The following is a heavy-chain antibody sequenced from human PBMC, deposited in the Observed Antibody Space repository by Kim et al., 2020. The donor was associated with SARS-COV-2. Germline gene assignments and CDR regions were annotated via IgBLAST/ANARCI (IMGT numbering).Heavy chain of an antibody. Sequence: SETLSLTCAVYGGSFSGYYWSWIRQPPGKGLEWIGEINHSGSTNYNPSLKSRVTISVDTSKNQFSLKLSSVTAADTAVYYCARGLYGMDVWGQGTTVTVS. V-gene: IGHV4-34*01. J-gene: IGHJ6*02. CDR2: INHSGST. CDR1: GGSFSGYY. CDR3: ARGLYGMDV.